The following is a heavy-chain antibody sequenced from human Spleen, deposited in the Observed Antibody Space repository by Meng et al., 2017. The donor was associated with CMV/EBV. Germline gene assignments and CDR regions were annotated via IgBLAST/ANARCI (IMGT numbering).Heavy chain of an antibody. Sequence: QLRLRESGPGLVKPSETLSLPCTVSGGSISSYYWSWIRQPAGKGLEWIGRIYTSGSTNYNPSLKSRVTMSVDTSKNQFSLKLSSVTAADTAVYYCARDQLIDPLGDFDYWGQGTLVTVSS. V-gene: IGHV4-4*07. CDR3: ARDQLIDPLGDFDY. J-gene: IGHJ4*02. D-gene: IGHD1-1*01. CDR2: IYTSGST. CDR1: GGSISSYY.